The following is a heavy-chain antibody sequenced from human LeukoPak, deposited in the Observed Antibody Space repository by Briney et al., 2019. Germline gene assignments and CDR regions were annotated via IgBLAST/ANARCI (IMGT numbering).Heavy chain of an antibody. Sequence: LSGGSLRLSCAASGFTFNNYWMSWVRQAPGKGLEWVANIKQDGSEKYYVDSVKGRFTISRDNAKNSLYLQMNSLRAEGTAVYYCVRWSGTTYNVGYYYFDYWGQGTLVTVSS. D-gene: IGHD1/OR15-1a*01. CDR3: VRWSGTTYNVGYYYFDY. J-gene: IGHJ4*02. CDR2: IKQDGSEK. CDR1: GFTFNNYW. V-gene: IGHV3-7*01.